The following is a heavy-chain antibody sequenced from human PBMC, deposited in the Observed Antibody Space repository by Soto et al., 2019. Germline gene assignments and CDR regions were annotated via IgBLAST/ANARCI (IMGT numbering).Heavy chain of an antibody. J-gene: IGHJ5*02. CDR2: IYPGDSDT. V-gene: IGHV5-51*01. Sequence: GESLKISCKGSGYSFTSYWIGWVRQMPGKGLEWMGIIYPGDSDTRYSPSFQGQVTISADKSISTAYLQWSSLKASDTAMYYCARRGVYSSSWYGSDWFDPWGQGTLVTVS. CDR3: ARRGVYSSSWYGSDWFDP. D-gene: IGHD6-13*01. CDR1: GYSFTSYW.